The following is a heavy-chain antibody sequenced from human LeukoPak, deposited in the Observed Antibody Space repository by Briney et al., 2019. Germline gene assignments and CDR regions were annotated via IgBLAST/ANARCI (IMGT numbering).Heavy chain of an antibody. V-gene: IGHV4-59*01. CDR1: GGSISSYY. D-gene: IGHD6-13*01. Sequence: SETLSLTCTVSGGSISSYYWSWIRQPPGKGLEWIGYIYYSGSTNYNPSLKSRVTISVDTSKNQFSLKLSSVTAADTAVYYCARGSGSSSWDYWGQGTLVTVSS. CDR3: ARGSGSSSWDY. CDR2: IYYSGST. J-gene: IGHJ4*02.